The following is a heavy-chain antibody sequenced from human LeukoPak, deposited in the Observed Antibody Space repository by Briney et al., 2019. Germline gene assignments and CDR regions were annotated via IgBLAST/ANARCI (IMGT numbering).Heavy chain of an antibody. CDR2: IHYTGAT. CDR3: ARGNILTGYCFDF. Sequence: SEALSLTCAVYGGSITGYYWSWIRQTPGRGLEWVGEIHYTGATSYNPSLKSRATISTDTSKNQFSLRLSSVTAADTAVYYCARGNILTGYCFDFWGQGALVTVSS. CDR1: GGSITGYY. J-gene: IGHJ4*02. D-gene: IGHD3-9*01. V-gene: IGHV4-34*01.